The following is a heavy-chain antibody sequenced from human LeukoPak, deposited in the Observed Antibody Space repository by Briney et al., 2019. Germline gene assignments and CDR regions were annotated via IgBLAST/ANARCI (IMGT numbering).Heavy chain of an antibody. J-gene: IGHJ3*01. CDR1: GGSFSGYY. CDR2: INHSGST. V-gene: IGHV4-34*01. CDR3: ARGLVPAARVDAFDF. Sequence: PSETLSLTCAVYGGSFSGYYWSWIRQPPGKGLEWIGEINHSGSTNYNPSLKSRVTISVDTSKNQFSLKLSSVTAADTAVYYCARGLVPAARVDAFDFWGQGTMVTVSS. D-gene: IGHD2-2*01.